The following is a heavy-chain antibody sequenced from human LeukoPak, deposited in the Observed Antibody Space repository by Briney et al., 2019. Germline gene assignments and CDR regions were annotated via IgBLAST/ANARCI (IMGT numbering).Heavy chain of an antibody. J-gene: IGHJ4*02. CDR2: IYYSGST. CDR3: ARDGDYYDSSGIDY. V-gene: IGHV4-59*11. CDR1: GASISSHY. D-gene: IGHD3-22*01. Sequence: PSETLSLTCTVSGASISSHYWSWIRQPPGKGLEWIGSIYYSGSTYYNPSLKSRVTISVDTSKNQFSLRLSSVTAADTAVYYCARDGDYYDSSGIDYWGQGTLVTVSS.